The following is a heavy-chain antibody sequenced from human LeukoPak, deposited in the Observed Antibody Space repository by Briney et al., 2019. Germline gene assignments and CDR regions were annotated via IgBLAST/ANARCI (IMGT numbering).Heavy chain of an antibody. J-gene: IGHJ4*02. CDR1: GFTFNIYA. CDR2: INTIGDNT. CDR3: AKDDKLTGMSGDFDS. D-gene: IGHD1-1*01. V-gene: IGHV3-64D*06. Sequence: GSLRLSCAASGFTFNIYAMYWVRQAPGKGLEYVSGINTIGDNTHYADSVKGRFTISRDNSKNTLFLQMSSLKPEDTAVYYCAKDDKLTGMSGDFDSWGQGTLVTVSS.